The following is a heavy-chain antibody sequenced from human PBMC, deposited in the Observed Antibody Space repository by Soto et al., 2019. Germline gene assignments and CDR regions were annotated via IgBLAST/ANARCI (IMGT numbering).Heavy chain of an antibody. CDR1: GGSISSGGDY. CDR2: IYYSGST. D-gene: IGHD3-3*01. J-gene: IGHJ4*02. CDR3: ARDHRRITMFGVVIHNFDY. Sequence: QVQLQESGPGLVKPSQTLSLTCTVSGGSISSGGDYWSWIRQHPGKGLEWIGYIYYSGSTYYNPSLKSRVTNSVDTSKNQFSLKLSSVTAADTAVYYCARDHRRITMFGVVIHNFDYWGQGTLVTVSS. V-gene: IGHV4-31*03.